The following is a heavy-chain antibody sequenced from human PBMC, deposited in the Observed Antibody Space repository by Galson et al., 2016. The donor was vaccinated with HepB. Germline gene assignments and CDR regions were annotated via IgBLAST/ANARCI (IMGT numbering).Heavy chain of an antibody. CDR2: ISGSGGST. D-gene: IGHD3-3*01. Sequence: SLRLSCAASGFTFSSYAMSWVRQAPGKGLEWVSGISGSGGSTYYADSVKGRFTISRDNSKNTLYLQMNSLRAEDTAVYYCAKVAPDYDFWSGYTAHYYFDYWGQGTLVTVSS. CDR3: AKVAPDYDFWSGYTAHYYFDY. J-gene: IGHJ4*02. CDR1: GFTFSSYA. V-gene: IGHV3-23*01.